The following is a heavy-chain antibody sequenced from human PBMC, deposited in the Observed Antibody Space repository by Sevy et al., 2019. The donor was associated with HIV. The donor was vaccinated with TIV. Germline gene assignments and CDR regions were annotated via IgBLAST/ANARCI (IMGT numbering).Heavy chain of an antibody. J-gene: IGHJ3*02. CDR1: GGSVRSGSYY. Sequence: SETLSLTCTVSGGSVRSGSYYWSWIRQPPGKGLEWIGYIYSSGSTISNPSLESRVSISVDTSKNQVSLKLAPVTGADTAVYYCARSPGSTGYYPAFDIWGQGTMVTVSS. CDR3: ARSPGSTGYYPAFDI. CDR2: IYSSGST. D-gene: IGHD3-9*01. V-gene: IGHV4-61*01.